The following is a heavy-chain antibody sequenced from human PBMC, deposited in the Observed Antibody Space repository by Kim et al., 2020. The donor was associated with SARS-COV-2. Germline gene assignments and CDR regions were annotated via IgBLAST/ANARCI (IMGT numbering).Heavy chain of an antibody. Sequence: GGSLRLSCAASGFTFSSYAMHWVRQAPGKGLEWVAFISYDGSNKYYADSVKGRFTISRDNSKNTLYLQMNSLRAEDTAVYYCARPSSGSYSAHFDYWGQG. V-gene: IGHV3-30*04. CDR3: ARPSSGSYSAHFDY. CDR2: ISYDGSNK. D-gene: IGHD3-10*01. J-gene: IGHJ4*02. CDR1: GFTFSSYA.